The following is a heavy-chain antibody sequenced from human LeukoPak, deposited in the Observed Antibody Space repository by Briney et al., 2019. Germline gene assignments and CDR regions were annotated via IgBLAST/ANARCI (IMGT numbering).Heavy chain of an antibody. CDR1: GDSFSSNSAA. V-gene: IGHV6-1*01. J-gene: IGHJ4*02. CDR3: ARVSTLWFGELMGFDY. D-gene: IGHD3-10*01. Sequence: SQTLSLTCALSGDSFSSNSAAWNWIRQSPSRGLEWLGRTYYRSKWYNDYAVSVKSRITINPDTSKNQFSLQLNSVTPEDTAVYYCARVSTLWFGELMGFDYWGPGTPVTVSS. CDR2: TYYRSKWYN.